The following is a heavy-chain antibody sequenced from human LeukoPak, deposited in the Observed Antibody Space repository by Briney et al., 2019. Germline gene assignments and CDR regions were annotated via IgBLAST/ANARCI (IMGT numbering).Heavy chain of an antibody. J-gene: IGHJ4*02. CDR3: ASMVRGVHLYYFDY. CDR2: IIPIFGTA. CDR1: GGTFSSYA. V-gene: IGHV1-69*13. Sequence: ASVKVSCKASGGTFSSYAISWVRQAPGQGLEWMGGIIPIFGTANYAQKFQGRVTITADESTSTAYMELSSLRSEDTAVYYCASMVRGVHLYYFDYWGRGTLVTVSS. D-gene: IGHD3-10*01.